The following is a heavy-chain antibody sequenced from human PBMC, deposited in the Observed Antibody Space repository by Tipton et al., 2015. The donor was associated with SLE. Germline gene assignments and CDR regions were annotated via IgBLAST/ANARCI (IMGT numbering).Heavy chain of an antibody. D-gene: IGHD1-1*01. CDR1: GYTFTGYY. CDR2: INPNSGGT. CDR3: ARDWMLETSY. V-gene: IGHV1-2*06. Sequence: QSGAEVKKPGASVKVSCKGSGYTFTGYYKHWVRQAPGQGLEWMGRINPNSGGTNYAQKFQDRVTMTRDTSISTAYMELSRLRSDDTAVYYCARDWMLETSYWGQGTLVPVSS. J-gene: IGHJ4*02.